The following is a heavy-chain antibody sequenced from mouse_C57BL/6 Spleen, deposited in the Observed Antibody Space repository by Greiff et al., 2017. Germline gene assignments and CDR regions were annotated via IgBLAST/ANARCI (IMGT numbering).Heavy chain of an antibody. CDR3: ARAGYYPYYYAMDY. Sequence: EVQLQESGPGLVKPSQSLSLTCPVTGYSITSGYYWNWIRQFPGNKREWMGYISYDGSNNYNPSLKNRISITRDPSKHQFFLKLNSVTTEDTATYYCARAGYYPYYYAMDYWGQGTSVTVSS. CDR2: ISYDGSN. J-gene: IGHJ4*01. D-gene: IGHD2-3*01. CDR1: GYSITSGYY. V-gene: IGHV3-6*01.